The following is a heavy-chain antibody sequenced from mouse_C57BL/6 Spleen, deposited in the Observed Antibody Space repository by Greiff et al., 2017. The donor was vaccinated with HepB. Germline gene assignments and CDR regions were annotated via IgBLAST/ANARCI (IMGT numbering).Heavy chain of an antibody. J-gene: IGHJ1*03. CDR1: GFTFSSYA. V-gene: IGHV5-9-1*02. Sequence: EVMLVESGEGLVKPGGSLKLSCAASGFTFSSYAMSWVRQTPEKRLEWVAYISSGGDYIYYADTVKGRFTISRDNARNTLYLQMSSLKSEDTAMYYCTRYGNYEGWYFDVWGTGTTVTVSS. CDR2: ISSGGDYI. D-gene: IGHD2-1*01. CDR3: TRYGNYEGWYFDV.